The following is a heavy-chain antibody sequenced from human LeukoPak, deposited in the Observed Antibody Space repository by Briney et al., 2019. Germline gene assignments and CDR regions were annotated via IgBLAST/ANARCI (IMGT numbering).Heavy chain of an antibody. CDR2: IYSGDST. CDR3: ARDLRGGNFDY. J-gene: IGHJ4*02. CDR1: GFTVSTNY. V-gene: IGHV3-53*04. Sequence: GGSLRLSCAASGFTVSTNYMSWVRQAPGKGLEWVSVIYSGDSTYYADSVKGRFTISRHSSKNTLYLQMNSLRAEDTAVYYCARDLRGGNFDYWGQGILVTVSS. D-gene: IGHD2-15*01.